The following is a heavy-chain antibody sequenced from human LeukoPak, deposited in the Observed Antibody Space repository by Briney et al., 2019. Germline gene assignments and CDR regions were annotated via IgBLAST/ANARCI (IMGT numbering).Heavy chain of an antibody. V-gene: IGHV4-38-2*02. CDR1: GYSISSGYY. D-gene: IGHD4-17*01. J-gene: IGHJ4*02. CDR2: IYHSGST. CDR3: ARMSPRLRRLTMTTTKGFDY. Sequence: SETLSLTCTVSGYSISSGYYWGWIRQPPGKGLEWIGSIYHSGSTFYNSSLKSRVTISVDTSKNQFSLKLSSVTAADTAVYYCARMSPRLRRLTMTTTKGFDYWGQGTLVTVSS.